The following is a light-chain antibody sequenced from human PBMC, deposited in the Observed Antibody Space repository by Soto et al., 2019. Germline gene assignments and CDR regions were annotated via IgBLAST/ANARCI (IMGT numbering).Light chain of an antibody. V-gene: IGKV1-5*03. CDR1: QSVSTW. CDR3: QQYDRYPVT. CDR2: KAS. Sequence: DSPMTQSPSTLAASVGDRVTITCRASQSVSTWLAWYQQKPGKPPKLLIYKASILQSGVSSRFSGSGSGTDFTLPISGLQPDDFATYYCQQYDRYPVTFGGGTKVEVK. J-gene: IGKJ4*01.